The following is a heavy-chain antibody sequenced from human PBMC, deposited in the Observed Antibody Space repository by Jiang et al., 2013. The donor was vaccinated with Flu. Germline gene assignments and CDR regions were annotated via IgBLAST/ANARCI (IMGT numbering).Heavy chain of an antibody. J-gene: IGHJ1*01. CDR1: GGTFSSYA. D-gene: IGHD2-2*01. CDR2: IIPILGIA. CDR3: ARDPAESTPFQH. Sequence: GAEVKKPGSSVKVSCKASGGTFSSYAISWVRQAPGQGLEWMGRIIPILGIANYAQKFQGRVTITADKSTSTAYMELSSLRSEDTAVYYCARDPAESTPFQHWGQGTLVTVSS. V-gene: IGHV1-69*04.